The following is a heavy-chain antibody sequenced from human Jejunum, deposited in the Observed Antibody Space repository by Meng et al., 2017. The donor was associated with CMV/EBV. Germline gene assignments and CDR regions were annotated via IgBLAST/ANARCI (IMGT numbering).Heavy chain of an antibody. CDR3: VKDRGAVTGNYYYYAMDV. CDR1: DDYP. V-gene: IGHV3-43*01. CDR2: ISWDGGRA. J-gene: IGHJ6*02. Sequence: DDYPMHWVRQLPGKGLEWVSLISWDGGRAYYAESVKGRFTISRDNNKNSLYLQMNSLRTEDTALYYCVKDRGAVTGNYYYYAMDVWGQGTTVTVSS. D-gene: IGHD3-16*01.